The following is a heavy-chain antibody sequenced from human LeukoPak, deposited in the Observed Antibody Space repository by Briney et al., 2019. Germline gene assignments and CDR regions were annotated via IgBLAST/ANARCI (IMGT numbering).Heavy chain of an antibody. V-gene: IGHV3-21*01. Sequence: GGSLRLSCAASGFTFSSYSMNWVRQAPGKGLEWVSSISSSSSYIYYADSVKGRFTISRDNAKNSLYLQMNSLRAEDTAVYYCARGVGLDYYYYMDVWGKGTTVTVPS. CDR1: GFTFSSYS. D-gene: IGHD2-2*03. J-gene: IGHJ6*03. CDR2: ISSSSSYI. CDR3: ARGVGLDYYYYMDV.